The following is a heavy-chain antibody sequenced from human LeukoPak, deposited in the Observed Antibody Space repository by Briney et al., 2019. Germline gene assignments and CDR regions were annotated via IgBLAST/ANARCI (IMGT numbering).Heavy chain of an antibody. CDR3: ASQVRLERRYYYYYMDV. V-gene: IGHV4-34*01. J-gene: IGHJ6*03. D-gene: IGHD1-1*01. CDR2: INHSGST. Sequence: SETLSLTCAVYGGSLSDYYWSWIRQPPGKGLEWIGGINHSGSTNYNPSLKSRVTISLDTSKNQFSLKLSSVTAADTAVYYCASQVRLERRYYYYYMDVWDKGTTVTVSS. CDR1: GGSLSDYY.